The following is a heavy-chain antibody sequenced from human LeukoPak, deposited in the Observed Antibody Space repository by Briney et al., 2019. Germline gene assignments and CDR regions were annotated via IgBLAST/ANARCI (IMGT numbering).Heavy chain of an antibody. CDR1: GGSISSDY. CDR3: AREYCSSSSCYFDY. J-gene: IGHJ4*02. Sequence: PSETLSLTCTVSGGSISSDYWSWIRQPPGKGLEWIAYIYYSGSTNYNPSLKSRVTISADTSKNQSSLKLSSVTAADTAVYYCAREYCSSSSCYFDYWGQGTLVTVSS. V-gene: IGHV4-59*01. CDR2: IYYSGST. D-gene: IGHD2-2*01.